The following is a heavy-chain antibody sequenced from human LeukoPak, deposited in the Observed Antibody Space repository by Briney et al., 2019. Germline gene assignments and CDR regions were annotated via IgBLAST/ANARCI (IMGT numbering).Heavy chain of an antibody. V-gene: IGHV1-2*06. D-gene: IGHD2-15*01. CDR2: INPNSGGT. J-gene: IGHJ4*02. CDR3: ARPNRVYCSGGSRYSFDY. CDR1: GYSFTGYY. Sequence: ASVKVSCKASGYSFTGYYMQWVRQAPGQGLEWMGRINPNSGGTNYAQKFQGRVTMTRDTSISTAYMELSRLRSDDTAVYYCARPNRVYCSGGSRYSFDYWGQGTLVTVSS.